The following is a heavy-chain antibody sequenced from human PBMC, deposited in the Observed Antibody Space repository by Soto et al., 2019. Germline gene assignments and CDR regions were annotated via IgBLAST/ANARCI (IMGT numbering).Heavy chain of an antibody. CDR3: ARHGREGYYYDSSGYYDAFDI. V-gene: IGHV4-34*01. CDR2: INHSGST. J-gene: IGHJ3*02. CDR1: GGSFSGYY. Sequence: SETLSLTCAVYGGSFSGYYWSWIRQPPGKGLEWIGEINHSGSTNYNPSLKSRVTISVDTSKNQFSLKLSSVTAADTAVYYCARHGREGYYYDSSGYYDAFDIWGQGTMVTVSS. D-gene: IGHD3-22*01.